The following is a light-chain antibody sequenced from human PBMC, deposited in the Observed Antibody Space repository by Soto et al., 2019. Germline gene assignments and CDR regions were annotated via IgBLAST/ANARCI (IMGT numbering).Light chain of an antibody. CDR3: HQYNQLLTWT. CDR2: SAS. J-gene: IGKJ1*01. V-gene: IGKV3-15*01. Sequence: IVMTQSPATLSLSPGQRATLSCRASQSVSSKLAWHQHSPGQAPRLLIYSASTRATGIPARFRGSGSGPEFTLTISSLQSEECAVHYWHQYNQLLTWTFGQGTKVDIK. CDR1: QSVSSK.